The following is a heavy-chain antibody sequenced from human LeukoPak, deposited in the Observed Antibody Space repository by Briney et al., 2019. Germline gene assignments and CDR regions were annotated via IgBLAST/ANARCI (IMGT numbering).Heavy chain of an antibody. J-gene: IGHJ3*02. CDR1: GFTFSSYS. CDR2: ITSSSTYI. CDR3: ARDPQRADAFDI. V-gene: IGHV3-21*01. Sequence: GGSLRLSCAASGFTFSSYSMNWVRQAPGKGLEWVSSITSSSTYIYYADSVKGRFTISRDNAKNSLYLQMNSLRAEDTAVYYCARDPQRADAFDIWGQGTMVTVSS.